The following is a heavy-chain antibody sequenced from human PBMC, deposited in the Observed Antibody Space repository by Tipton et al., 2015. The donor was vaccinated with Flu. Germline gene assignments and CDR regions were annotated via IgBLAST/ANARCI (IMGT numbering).Heavy chain of an antibody. Sequence: LRLSCAVYGGSFSGYYWSWIRQPPGKGLEWIGEINHSGSTNYNPSLKSRVTISVDTSKNQFSLKLSSVTAADTAVYYCARGRISTYYYDSSGYRPTYYFDYWGQGTLVPVSS. V-gene: IGHV4-34*01. CDR2: INHSGST. D-gene: IGHD3-22*01. CDR1: GGSFSGYY. J-gene: IGHJ4*02. CDR3: ARGRISTYYYDSSGYRPTYYFDY.